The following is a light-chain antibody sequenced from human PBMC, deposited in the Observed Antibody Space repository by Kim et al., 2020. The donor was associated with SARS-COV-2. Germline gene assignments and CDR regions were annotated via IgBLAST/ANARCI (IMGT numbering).Light chain of an antibody. CDR1: NLGTKS. Sequence: APRKTAHVTRGVKNLGTKSVHWYQQKPCQAPTLVMYYDSDRPSGIPERFSASNSGNTATLTISRVEAGDEADFYFQVSDTSSDHPVFGGGAQLTVL. J-gene: IGLJ3*02. V-gene: IGLV3-21*04. CDR2: YDS. CDR3: QVSDTSSDHPV.